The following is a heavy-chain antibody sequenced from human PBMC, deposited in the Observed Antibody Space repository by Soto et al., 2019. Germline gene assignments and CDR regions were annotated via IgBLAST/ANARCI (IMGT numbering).Heavy chain of an antibody. V-gene: IGHV1-69*02. J-gene: IGHJ4*02. D-gene: IGHD6-13*01. CDR3: ALRIAAAGGVDY. CDR1: GGTFSSYT. CDR2: IIPILGIA. Sequence: QVQLVQSGAEVKKPGSSVKVSCKASGGTFSSYTISWVRQAPGQGLEWMGRIIPILGIANYAQKFQGRVTITANKSTSTAYMELSSLRSEDTAVYYCALRIAAAGGVDYWGQGTLVTVSS.